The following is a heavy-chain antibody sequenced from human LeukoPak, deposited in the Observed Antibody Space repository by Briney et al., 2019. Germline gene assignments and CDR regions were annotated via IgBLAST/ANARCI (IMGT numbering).Heavy chain of an antibody. D-gene: IGHD5/OR15-5a*01. J-gene: IGHJ3*02. CDR3: ARDHHRRLYDSQARDTFDI. CDR1: GFTFSSYT. CDR2: IGSSRSTI. V-gene: IGHV3-48*01. Sequence: GGSLTLSCAASGFTFSSYTMNWVRQAPGKRLEWVSYIGSSRSTIYYADSVKGRFTISRDNAKNSLYLQMNSLRAEDTAVYYCARDHHRRLYDSQARDTFDIWGQGTMVTVSS.